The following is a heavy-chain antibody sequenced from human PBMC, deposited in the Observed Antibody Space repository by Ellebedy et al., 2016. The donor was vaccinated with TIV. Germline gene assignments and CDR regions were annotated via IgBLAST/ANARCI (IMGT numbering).Heavy chain of an antibody. CDR2: IDPAGSDT. Sequence: GESLKISCNGSGYSFTSYWIGWVRQMPGKGLEWMGVIDPAGSDTRYIPSFQGQVTISADKSISTAYLQWSGLKASDSAMYFCASQKAGGHYYFDSWGQGTLVTVSS. CDR1: GYSFTSYW. V-gene: IGHV5-51*01. CDR3: ASQKAGGHYYFDS. D-gene: IGHD3-10*01. J-gene: IGHJ4*02.